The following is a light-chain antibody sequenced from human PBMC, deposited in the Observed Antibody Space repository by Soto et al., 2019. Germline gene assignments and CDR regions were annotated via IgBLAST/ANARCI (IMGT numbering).Light chain of an antibody. CDR3: QEYNSY. Sequence: DIQMTQSPYTLSASVGDRVTITRRASQNIDNWLAWYQQKPGKPPKLLIYRASSLETGVPSRFSGSGSGTEFTLTISNLQPPDSATYYCQEYNSYFGGGTKVEIK. CDR1: QNIDNW. CDR2: RAS. V-gene: IGKV1-5*03. J-gene: IGKJ4*01.